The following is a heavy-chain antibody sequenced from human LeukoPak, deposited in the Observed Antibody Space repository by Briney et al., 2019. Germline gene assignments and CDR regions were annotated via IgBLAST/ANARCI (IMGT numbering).Heavy chain of an antibody. CDR3: AKDSAFDY. J-gene: IGHJ4*02. V-gene: IGHV3-30*18. CDR1: GFTFSSYG. Sequence: GRSLRLSCAASGFTFSSYGMLWVRQAPGKGLEWVAVISYDGSNKYYADSVKGRFTISRDNSKNTLYLQMNSLRAEDTAVYYCAKDSAFDYWGQGTLVTVSS. CDR2: ISYDGSNK.